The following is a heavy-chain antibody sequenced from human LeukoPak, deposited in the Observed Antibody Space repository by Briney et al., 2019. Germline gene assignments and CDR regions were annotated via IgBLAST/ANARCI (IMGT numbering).Heavy chain of an antibody. Sequence: ASVKISCKVSGYTFADCYMHWVQQAPGKGLEWMGLVDPEDGETIYAEKFQGRVTITADTSTDTAYMELSSLRSEDTAVYYCATTPGRGRFDPWGQGTLVTVSS. CDR2: VDPEDGET. CDR3: ATTPGRGRFDP. D-gene: IGHD3-10*01. V-gene: IGHV1-69-2*01. CDR1: GYTFADCY. J-gene: IGHJ5*02.